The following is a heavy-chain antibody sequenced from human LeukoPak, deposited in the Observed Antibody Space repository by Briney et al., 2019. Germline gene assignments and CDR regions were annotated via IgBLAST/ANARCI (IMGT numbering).Heavy chain of an antibody. CDR3: AQDVRIEEVPLLGPGF. V-gene: IGHV3-30*02. CDR1: GFSFNKYG. D-gene: IGHD1-14*01. J-gene: IGHJ4*02. CDR2: IQYDDSVK. Sequence: GGSLRLSCTASGFSFNKYGTHWVRQAPGKGLEWVTFIQYDDSVKFYADSVKGRFTISRDNSKNTVYLQMNSLRSEDTGLYFCAQDVRIEEVPLLGPGFWGQGTLVTFSS.